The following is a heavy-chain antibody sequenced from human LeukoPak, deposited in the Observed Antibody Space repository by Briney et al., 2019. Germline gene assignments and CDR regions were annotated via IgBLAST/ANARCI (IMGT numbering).Heavy chain of an antibody. V-gene: IGHV4-59*11. CDR3: ARWYYDFWSGYYSDDYMDV. J-gene: IGHJ6*03. CDR1: GGSISSHY. CDR2: IYYSGST. Sequence: SETLSLTCTVSGGSISSHYWSWIRQPPGKGLEWIGYIYYSGSTNYNPSLKSRVTISVDTSKNQFSLKLSSVTAADTAVYYCARWYYDFWSGYYSDDYMDVWGKGTTVTVSS. D-gene: IGHD3-3*01.